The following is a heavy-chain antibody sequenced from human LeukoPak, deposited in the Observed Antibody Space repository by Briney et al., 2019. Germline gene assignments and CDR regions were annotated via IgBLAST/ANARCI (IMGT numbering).Heavy chain of an antibody. V-gene: IGHV1-2*02. J-gene: IGHJ6*02. CDR1: GYTFTGYY. Sequence: ASVKVSCKASGYTFTGYYMHWVRQAPGQGLEWMGWINPNSGGTNYAQKFQGRVTMTRDTSISTAYMELSRLRSDDTAVYYCARVGGRGSYYYYYGMDVWGQGTTVTVSS. CDR2: INPNSGGT. CDR3: ARVGGRGSYYYYYGMDV. D-gene: IGHD3-16*01.